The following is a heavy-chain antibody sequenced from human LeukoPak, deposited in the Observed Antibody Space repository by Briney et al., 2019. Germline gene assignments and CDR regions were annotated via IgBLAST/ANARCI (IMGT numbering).Heavy chain of an antibody. J-gene: IGHJ4*02. D-gene: IGHD4-17*01. CDR2: ISVSGTYI. Sequence: GGSLRLSCAASGFTFSRNGMAWVRQAPGKGLEWVSSISVSGTYIYYSDSVKGQFTISRDNAKNSLYLEMNSLRSDDTAIYYCARDRDYGTFDYWGQGTLVTVSS. CDR3: ARDRDYGTFDY. V-gene: IGHV3-21*01. CDR1: GFTFSRNG.